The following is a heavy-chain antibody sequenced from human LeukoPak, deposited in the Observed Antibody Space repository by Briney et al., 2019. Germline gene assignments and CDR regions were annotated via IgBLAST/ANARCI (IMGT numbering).Heavy chain of an antibody. CDR1: GFTFSSYG. J-gene: IGHJ6*03. CDR2: ISHDSSVK. D-gene: IGHD6-19*01. V-gene: IGHV3-30*03. CDR3: AREYSSGSALYMDV. Sequence: GGSLRLSCAASGFTFSSYGMHWVRQAPGKGLEWVAVISHDSSVKYYVDSVEGRFTISRDNSKNTLYLQMNSLRAEDTAVYFCAREYSSGSALYMDVWGKGTTVTVSS.